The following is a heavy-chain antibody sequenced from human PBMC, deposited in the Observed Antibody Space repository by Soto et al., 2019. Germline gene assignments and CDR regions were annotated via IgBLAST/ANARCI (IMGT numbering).Heavy chain of an antibody. V-gene: IGHV4-30-2*01. Sequence: SETLSLSCGVSGGSLSGATYSWNWIRQPPGKGLEWIGYIFPSGTTYYNPSLKSRVTISIDVSKNQFSLSLRSLTAADTAVYYCARSREFDYWSQGTLVTVSS. CDR3: ARSREFDY. CDR1: GGSLSGATYS. J-gene: IGHJ4*02. CDR2: IFPSGTT.